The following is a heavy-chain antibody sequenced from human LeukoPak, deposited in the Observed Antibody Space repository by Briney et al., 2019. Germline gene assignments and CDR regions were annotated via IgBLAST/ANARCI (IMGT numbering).Heavy chain of an antibody. Sequence: PGGSLRLSCAASGFTVSSNYMSWVRQAPGKGLEWVSAISGSGGSTYYADSVKGRFTISRDNSKNTLYLQMNSLRAEDTAVYYCAKDRRVLLWFGELVDYGMDVWGQGTTVTVSS. CDR1: GFTVSSNY. CDR3: AKDRRVLLWFGELVDYGMDV. CDR2: ISGSGGST. V-gene: IGHV3-23*01. D-gene: IGHD3-10*01. J-gene: IGHJ6*02.